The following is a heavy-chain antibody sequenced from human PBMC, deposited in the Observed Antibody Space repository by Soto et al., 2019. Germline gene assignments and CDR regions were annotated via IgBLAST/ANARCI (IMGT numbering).Heavy chain of an antibody. CDR1: GFTYTNYW. CDR2: IVSDGIYT. Sequence: DVQLVESGGGLVQPGGSLRLSCAASGFTYTNYWMHWVRQAPEKGLVWVSRIVSDGIYTSYADSVKGRFTISRDNAKNTLYLQMNDLRTEDTAVYYCGSVFEYWGQGSLVTVSS. J-gene: IGHJ4*02. V-gene: IGHV3-74*01. CDR3: GSVFEY.